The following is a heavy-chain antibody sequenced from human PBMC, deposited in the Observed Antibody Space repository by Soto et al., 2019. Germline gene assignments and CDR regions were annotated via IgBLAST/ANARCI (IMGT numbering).Heavy chain of an antibody. V-gene: IGHV1-8*01. Sequence: QVQLVQSGAEVKKPGASVKVSCKASGYTFTSYDINWVRQANGQGLEWMGWMNPNSGNTGYAQKFQGRVTMPRNTSISTAYMELSSLRSEDTAVYYCARAREYYYGMDVWGQGTTVTVSS. CDR2: MNPNSGNT. CDR3: ARAREYYYGMDV. J-gene: IGHJ6*02. CDR1: GYTFTSYD.